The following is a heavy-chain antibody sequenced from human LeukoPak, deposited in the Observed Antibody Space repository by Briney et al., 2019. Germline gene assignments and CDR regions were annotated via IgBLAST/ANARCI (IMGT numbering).Heavy chain of an antibody. CDR1: GFTFSSYG. Sequence: GGSLRLSCAASGFTFSSYGMHWVRQAPGKGLEWVAVISYDGSNKYYADSVKGRFTISRDNSKNTLYLQMNSLRAEDTAVYYCAKEGTYCSSTSCYRDAFDIWGQGTMVTVSS. J-gene: IGHJ3*02. CDR2: ISYDGSNK. D-gene: IGHD2-2*02. CDR3: AKEGTYCSSTSCYRDAFDI. V-gene: IGHV3-30*18.